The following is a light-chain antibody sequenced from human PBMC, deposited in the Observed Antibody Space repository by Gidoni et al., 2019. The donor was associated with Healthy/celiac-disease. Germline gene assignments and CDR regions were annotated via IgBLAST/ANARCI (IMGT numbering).Light chain of an antibody. CDR2: AAS. V-gene: IGKV1-12*01. Sequence: DIQMTQSPSSVSASVGDRVTITCRASQGISSWLAWYQKKPGKAPKLRIYAASSLQSGVQSRFSGSGSGTDFTLTISSLQPEDFATYYCQQANSFAITFGQGTRLEIK. CDR1: QGISSW. CDR3: QQANSFAIT. J-gene: IGKJ5*01.